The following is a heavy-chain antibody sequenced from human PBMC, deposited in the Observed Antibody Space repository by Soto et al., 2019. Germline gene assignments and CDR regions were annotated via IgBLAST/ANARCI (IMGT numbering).Heavy chain of an antibody. CDR2: ISGSGGST. D-gene: IGHD5-18*01. CDR1: GFTFSSYA. J-gene: IGHJ4*02. Sequence: EVQLLESGGGLVQPGGSLRLSCAASGFTFSSYAISWVRQATGKGLEWVSGISGSGGSTDYADSVKGRFTISRDNSKNTLYRQMNSLRAEDTAFYYCAKESRYSYGPTYWGQGTLVTVSS. V-gene: IGHV3-23*01. CDR3: AKESRYSYGPTY.